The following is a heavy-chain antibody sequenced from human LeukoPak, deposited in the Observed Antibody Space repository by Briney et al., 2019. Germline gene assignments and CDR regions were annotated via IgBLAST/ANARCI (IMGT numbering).Heavy chain of an antibody. D-gene: IGHD4-23*01. CDR1: GGSISSGDYY. CDR2: IYYSGST. V-gene: IGHV4-30-4*01. CDR3: ARDLLNEGNHLGY. Sequence: TLSLTCTVSGGSISSGDYYWSWIRQPPGKGLEWIGYIYYSGSTYYNPSLKSRVTISVDTSKNQFSLKLSSVTAADTAVYYCARDLLNEGNHLGYWGQGTLVTVSS. J-gene: IGHJ4*02.